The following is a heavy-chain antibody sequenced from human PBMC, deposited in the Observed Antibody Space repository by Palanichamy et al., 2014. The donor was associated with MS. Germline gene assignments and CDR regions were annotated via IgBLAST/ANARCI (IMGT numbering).Heavy chain of an antibody. V-gene: IGHV3-33*08. CDR1: GFIFSSYG. J-gene: IGHJ4*02. CDR2: IWFDGSTK. D-gene: IGHD3-22*01. CDR3: ARDRSKPYYDSSESYSRGYFDY. Sequence: QVQLVESGGGVVQPGRSLRLSCAASGFIFSSYGIHWVRQAPGKGLEWVAIIWFDGSTKYYADSVKGRFTISRDNSKNTVYLQMNSLGAEDTAVYYCARDRSKPYYDSSESYSRGYFDYWGQGTLVTVSS.